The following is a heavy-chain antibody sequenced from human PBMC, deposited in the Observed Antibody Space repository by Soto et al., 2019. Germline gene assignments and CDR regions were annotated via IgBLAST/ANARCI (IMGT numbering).Heavy chain of an antibody. V-gene: IGHV6-1*01. CDR1: GDSVSSNSAA. CDR3: TGITWFRGMDV. D-gene: IGHD3-10*01. CDR2: TYYKSKWNN. Sequence: SQTLSLTCAISGDSVSSNSAAWNWSIQSPSRGLEWLGRTYYKSKWNNDYALSVKSRITINPDTSKNQFSLHLYSVTPEDTAVYYCTGITWFRGMDVWGQGTPVTVSS. J-gene: IGHJ6*02.